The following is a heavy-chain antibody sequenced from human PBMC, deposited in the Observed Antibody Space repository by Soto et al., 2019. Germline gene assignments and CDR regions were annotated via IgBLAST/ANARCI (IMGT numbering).Heavy chain of an antibody. CDR2: IKQDGSEK. J-gene: IGHJ3*02. D-gene: IGHD3-9*01. CDR3: ARAAYYDIPGGSDAFDI. CDR1: GFTFSSYW. V-gene: IGHV3-7*01. Sequence: EVQLVESGGGLVQPGGSLRLSCAASGFTFSSYWMSWVRQAPGKGLEWVANIKQDGSEKYYVDSVKGRFTLSRNNAKNSLYLQMNSLRAEDTAVYYCARAAYYDIPGGSDAFDIWGQGTMVTVSS.